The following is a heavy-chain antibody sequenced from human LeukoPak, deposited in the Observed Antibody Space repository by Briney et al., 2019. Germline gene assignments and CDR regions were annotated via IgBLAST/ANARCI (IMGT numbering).Heavy chain of an antibody. Sequence: GESLRLSCAASGFTFSDCYMSWIRQAPGEGLEWVSYISGSTTYTTYADSVKGRFTISRDNAKNSLYLQMNSLRGEDTAVYYCARLGSIAAAGTPDYWGQGTLVTVSS. J-gene: IGHJ4*02. D-gene: IGHD6-13*01. CDR3: ARLGSIAAAGTPDY. CDR2: ISGSTTYT. V-gene: IGHV3-11*06. CDR1: GFTFSDCY.